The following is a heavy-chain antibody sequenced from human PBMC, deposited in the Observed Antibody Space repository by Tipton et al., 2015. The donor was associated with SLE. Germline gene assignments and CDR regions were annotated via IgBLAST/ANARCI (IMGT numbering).Heavy chain of an antibody. Sequence: TLSLTCTVSGGSISTYYWSWIRQPPGKGLEWIAYIYYSGSTNYNPSLKSRVTISVDTSKNQFSLKLSSVTAADTAVYYCARLITMDLWGQGTMVTVSS. CDR3: ARLITMDL. V-gene: IGHV4-59*01. J-gene: IGHJ3*01. CDR1: GGSISTYY. CDR2: IYYSGST. D-gene: IGHD3-10*01.